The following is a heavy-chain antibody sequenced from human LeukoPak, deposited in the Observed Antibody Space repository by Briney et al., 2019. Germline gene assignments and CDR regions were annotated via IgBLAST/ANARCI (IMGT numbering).Heavy chain of an antibody. V-gene: IGHV1-69*04. CDR1: GGTFSSYA. CDR3: ARDLDILTGYSHDAFDI. D-gene: IGHD3-9*01. CDR2: IIPILGIA. Sequence: SVKVSCKASGGTFSSYAISWVRQAPGQGLEWMGRIIPILGIANYAQKFQGRVTTTADKSTSTAYMELSSLRSEDTAVYYCARDLDILTGYSHDAFDIWGQGTMVTVSS. J-gene: IGHJ3*02.